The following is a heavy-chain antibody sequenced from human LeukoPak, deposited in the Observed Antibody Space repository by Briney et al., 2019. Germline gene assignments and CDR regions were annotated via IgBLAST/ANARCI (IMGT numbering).Heavy chain of an antibody. CDR2: IYYSGST. CDR1: GVSISSGGYY. V-gene: IGHV4-31*03. D-gene: IGHD3-10*01. CDR3: AAPLWFREGYYMDV. Sequence: PSETLSLTCTVSGVSISSGGYYWSWIRQHPGKGLEWIGYIYYSGSTYYNPSLKSRVTISVDTSKNQFSLKLSSVTAADTAVYYCAAPLWFREGYYMDVWGKGTTVTVSS. J-gene: IGHJ6*03.